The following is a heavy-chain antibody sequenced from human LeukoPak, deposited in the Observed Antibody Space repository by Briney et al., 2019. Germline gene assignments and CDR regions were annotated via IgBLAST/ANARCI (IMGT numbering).Heavy chain of an antibody. D-gene: IGHD1-26*01. CDR2: INPSGGST. CDR1: GYTFTSYY. V-gene: IGHV1-46*01. Sequence: ASVKVSCKASGYTFTSYYMHWVRQAPGQGLERMGIINPSGGSTSYAQKFQGRVTMTRDTSKNQFSLKLSSVTAADTAVYYCARDPSGSFFNWFDPWGQGTLVTVSS. CDR3: ARDPSGSFFNWFDP. J-gene: IGHJ5*02.